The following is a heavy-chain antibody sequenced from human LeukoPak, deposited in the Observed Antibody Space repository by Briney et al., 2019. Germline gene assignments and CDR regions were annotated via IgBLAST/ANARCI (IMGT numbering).Heavy chain of an antibody. V-gene: IGHV3-74*01. Sequence: HPGGSLRLSCAGSGWMHWVRQAPGKGLVWVSGINGLGTATYYADSVKGRFTISRDNAKSTVSLQMNSLSAEDTAVYYCASVFDSWGQGFLVIVSS. CDR1: GW. J-gene: IGHJ4*02. CDR2: INGLGTAT. CDR3: ASVFDS.